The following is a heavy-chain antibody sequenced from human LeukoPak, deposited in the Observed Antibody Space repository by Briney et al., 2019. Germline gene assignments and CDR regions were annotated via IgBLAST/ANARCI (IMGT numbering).Heavy chain of an antibody. CDR1: GGSFSGYY. D-gene: IGHD3-22*01. CDR2: INHSGST. Sequence: PSETLSLTCAVYGGSFSGYYWSWIRQPPGKGLEWIGEINHSGSTNYNPSLKSRVTISVDTSKNQFSLKLSSVTAADTAVYYCARHPVITMIVVVIFSGFDYWGQGTLVTVSS. CDR3: ARHPVITMIVVVIFSGFDY. J-gene: IGHJ4*02. V-gene: IGHV4-34*01.